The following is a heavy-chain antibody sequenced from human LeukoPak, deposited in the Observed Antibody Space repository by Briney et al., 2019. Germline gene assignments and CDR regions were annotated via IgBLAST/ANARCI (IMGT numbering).Heavy chain of an antibody. D-gene: IGHD2-21*02. J-gene: IGHJ5*01. V-gene: IGHV3-30*02. CDR2: IRYDGSNK. Sequence: GGSLRLSCAASGFTFSSYGMHWVRQAPGKGLEWVAFIRYDGSNKYYADSVKGRFTISRDNSKNTLYPQMNSLRAEDTAVYYCAKVLHSYENLVFCNGDCQNWFDSWGQGTLVTVSS. CDR3: AKVLHSYENLVFCNGDCQNWFDS. CDR1: GFTFSSYG.